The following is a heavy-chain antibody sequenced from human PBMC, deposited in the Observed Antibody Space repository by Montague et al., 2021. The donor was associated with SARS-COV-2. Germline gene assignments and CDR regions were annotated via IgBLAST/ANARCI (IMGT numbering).Heavy chain of an antibody. CDR2: VNPRGSS. Sequence: SETLSLTCTVSGGSFSSYYWNWIRQPPGKGLEWVGDVNPRGSSTYNTSLNSRVPISLDTSKNQFSLYLSSVTAADTAVYYCASGRRDFNMIAVVMAGGEYYFDYWGQGTLVTVSS. V-gene: IGHV4-4*08. CDR1: GGSFSSYY. CDR3: ASGRRDFNMIAVVMAGGEYYFDY. D-gene: IGHD3-22*01. J-gene: IGHJ4*02.